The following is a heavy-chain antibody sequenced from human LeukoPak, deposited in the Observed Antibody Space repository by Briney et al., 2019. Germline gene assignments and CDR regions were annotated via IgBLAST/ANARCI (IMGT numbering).Heavy chain of an antibody. V-gene: IGHV4-61*01. Sequence: PSETLSLTCTVSGGSISSGNYYWSWIRQPPGKGLEWIGYIFYSGSTNYNPSLKSRVTISVDTSKNQFSLKLTSVTAADTAVYYCARSDTYCSGGSCPPNTFEAFDIWGQGTMVTVSS. CDR2: IFYSGST. CDR3: ARSDTYCSGGSCPPNTFEAFDI. D-gene: IGHD2-15*01. CDR1: GGSISSGNYY. J-gene: IGHJ3*02.